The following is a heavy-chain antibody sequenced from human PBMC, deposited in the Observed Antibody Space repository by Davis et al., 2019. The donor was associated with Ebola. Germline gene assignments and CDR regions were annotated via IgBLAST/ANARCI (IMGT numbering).Heavy chain of an antibody. CDR1: GYTFTSYA. V-gene: IGHV1-3*01. D-gene: IGHD3-10*01. CDR3: ARDVLLWFRESGYYYYGMDV. Sequence: ASVKVSCKASGYTFTSYAMHWVRQAPGQRLEWMGWINAGNGNTKYSQKFQGRVTITRDTSASTAYMELSSLRSEDTAVYYCARDVLLWFRESGYYYYGMDVWGQGTTVTVSS. J-gene: IGHJ6*02. CDR2: INAGNGNT.